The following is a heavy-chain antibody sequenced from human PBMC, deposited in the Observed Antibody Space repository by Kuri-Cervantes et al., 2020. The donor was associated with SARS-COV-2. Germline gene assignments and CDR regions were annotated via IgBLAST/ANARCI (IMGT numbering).Heavy chain of an antibody. J-gene: IGHJ3*02. Sequence: ASVKVSCKASGYTFTSYDINWVRQATGQGLEWMGWMNPNSGNTGYVQKFQGRVTMTRDTSTSTVYMELSSLRSEDTAVYYCATPRCSSTPTGAFDIWGQGTMVTVSS. V-gene: IGHV1-8*01. CDR1: GYTFTSYD. CDR3: ATPRCSSTPTGAFDI. CDR2: MNPNSGNT. D-gene: IGHD6-13*01.